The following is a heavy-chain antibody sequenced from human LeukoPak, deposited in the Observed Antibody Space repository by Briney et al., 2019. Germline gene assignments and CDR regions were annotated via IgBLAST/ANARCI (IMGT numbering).Heavy chain of an antibody. D-gene: IGHD6-13*01. CDR3: ARAGSSLSHYFDY. Sequence: SVKVSCKASGGTFSSYAISWVRQAPGQGLEWMGRIIPIFGTANYAQKFQGRVTITTDESTSPAYMELSSLRSEDTAVYYCARAGSSLSHYFDYWGQGTLVTVSS. CDR1: GGTFSSYA. J-gene: IGHJ4*02. CDR2: IIPIFGTA. V-gene: IGHV1-69*05.